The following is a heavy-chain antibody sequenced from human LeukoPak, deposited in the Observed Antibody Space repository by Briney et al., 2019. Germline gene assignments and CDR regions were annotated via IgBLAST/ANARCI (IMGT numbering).Heavy chain of an antibody. CDR1: GYTFTSYD. D-gene: IGHD2-15*01. CDR2: MNPSSGKT. CDR3: VRAGRYCRGGRCYSDDHFDY. V-gene: IGHV1-8*01. Sequence: GASVKVSCKGSGYTFTSYDINWVRQATGQGPEWLGWMNPSSGKTGCAQKFQGRVTMTRNTSQLTAYMELSSLMSEDMAVYYCVRAGRYCRGGRCYSDDHFDYWGQGTPVTVSS. J-gene: IGHJ4*02.